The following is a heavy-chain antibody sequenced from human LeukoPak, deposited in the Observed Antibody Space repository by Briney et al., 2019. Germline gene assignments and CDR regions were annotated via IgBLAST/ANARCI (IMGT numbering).Heavy chain of an antibody. D-gene: IGHD3-10*01. CDR3: ARESHVTREDY. J-gene: IGHJ4*02. CDR2: ISYDGSNK. Sequence: GGSLRLSCAASGFTFSSYAMHWVRQAPGKGLEWVAVISYDGSNKYYADSVKGRFTIPRDNSKNTLYLQMNSLRAEDTAVYYCARESHVTREDYWGQGTLVTVSS. V-gene: IGHV3-30-3*01. CDR1: GFTFSSYA.